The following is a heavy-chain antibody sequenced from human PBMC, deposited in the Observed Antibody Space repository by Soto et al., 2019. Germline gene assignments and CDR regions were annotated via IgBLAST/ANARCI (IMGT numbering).Heavy chain of an antibody. V-gene: IGHV4-34*01. CDR1: GGSFSGYY. J-gene: IGHJ4*02. CDR3: ARGSRRRQLVL. Sequence: PSETPSLTFAVHGGSFSGYYWSWIRQPPGKGLEWIGEINHSGSTNYNPSLKSRVTISVDTSKNQFSLKLSSVTAADTAVYYCARGSRRRQLVLWGQGTLVTVSS. D-gene: IGHD6-6*01. CDR2: INHSGST.